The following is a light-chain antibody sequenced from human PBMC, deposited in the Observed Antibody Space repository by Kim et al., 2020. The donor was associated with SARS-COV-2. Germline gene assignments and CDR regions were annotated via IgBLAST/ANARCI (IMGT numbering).Light chain of an antibody. V-gene: IGLV1-44*01. CDR2: TKN. J-gene: IGLJ3*02. CDR3: ASWDDSLNGPV. Sequence: QSVLTQPPSTSGTPGQRVTMSCSGSSSNIGSRTVNWYQQVPGTAPKFLDTKNPRATGIYGRFFGSQSGTSASLAINGLQSEDEADYFCASWDDSLNGPVFGGGTQLTVL. CDR1: SSNIGSRT.